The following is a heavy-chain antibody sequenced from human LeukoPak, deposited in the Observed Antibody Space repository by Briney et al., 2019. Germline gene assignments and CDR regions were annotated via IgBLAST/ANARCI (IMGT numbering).Heavy chain of an antibody. CDR2: LFWHDDK. CDR1: ENALTTNGVG. J-gene: IGHJ4*02. D-gene: IGHD6-13*01. V-gene: IGHV2-5*01. Sequence: ESGPTLVNPTQTLTLTCGFSENALTTNGVGVGWVRQPPGKALEWPALLFWHDDKGYTPSLESRLTIASDTTKKQVVLTLTNIAPVDTATYYCAHRRAATNPYYFDYLGQGILVTVSS. CDR3: AHRRAATNPYYFDY.